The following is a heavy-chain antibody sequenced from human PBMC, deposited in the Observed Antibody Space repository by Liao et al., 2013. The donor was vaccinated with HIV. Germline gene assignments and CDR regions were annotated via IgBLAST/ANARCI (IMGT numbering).Heavy chain of an antibody. CDR3: ARDHPTDSGGWSGEWYFDY. Sequence: QVQLQESGPGLVKPSETLSLTCSVSGGAIRTDDYYWNWIRQAPGKGLEWIGYIYDTGSTYFNPSLESRVTMSVDTAKNQFSLNLKSVTAADTAVYYCARDHPTDSGGWSGEWYFDYWGQGTLVTVSS. D-gene: IGHD6-19*01. CDR1: GGAIRTDDYY. J-gene: IGHJ4*02. CDR2: IYDTGST. V-gene: IGHV4-30-4*08.